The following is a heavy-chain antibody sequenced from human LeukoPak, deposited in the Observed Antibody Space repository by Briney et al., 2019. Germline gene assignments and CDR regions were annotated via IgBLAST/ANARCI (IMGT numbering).Heavy chain of an antibody. V-gene: IGHV6-1*01. J-gene: IGHJ4*02. D-gene: IGHD3-22*01. CDR2: TYYRSKWYN. CDR3: ARGTPYYYDSSGIDY. Sequence: SQTLSLTCAISGDSLSSNSAAWNWIRQSPSRGLEWLGRTYYRSKWYNDYAVSVKSRITINPDTSKNQFSLQLNSVTPEDTAVYYCARGTPYYYDSSGIDYWGQGTLVTVSS. CDR1: GDSLSSNSAA.